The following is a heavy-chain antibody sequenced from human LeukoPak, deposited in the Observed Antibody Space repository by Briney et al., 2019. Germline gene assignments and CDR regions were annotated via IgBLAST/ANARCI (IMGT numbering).Heavy chain of an antibody. Sequence: PGGSLRLSCSASGFTFSNYAMHWVRQAPAKGLEHVSAISSNGGSTYYADSVTGRFTISRDNSKNTLYLQMSSLRAEDTAVYYCVKHFDYWGQGTLVTVSS. J-gene: IGHJ4*02. CDR3: VKHFDY. CDR2: ISSNGGST. V-gene: IGHV3-64D*06. CDR1: GFTFSNYA.